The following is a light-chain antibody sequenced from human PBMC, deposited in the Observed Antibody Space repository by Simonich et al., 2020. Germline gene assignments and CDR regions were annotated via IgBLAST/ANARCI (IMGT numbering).Light chain of an antibody. CDR1: QSVSSSY. Sequence: EIVLTQSPGTLSLSPGERATPSCRASQSVSSSYLAWYQQKPGLAPRLLIYDASSRATGSPDRFSGSGSGTDFTLTISRLEPEDFAVYYCQQYGSSPPVTFGGGTKVEIK. CDR3: QQYGSSPPVT. J-gene: IGKJ4*01. V-gene: IGKV3D-20*01. CDR2: DAS.